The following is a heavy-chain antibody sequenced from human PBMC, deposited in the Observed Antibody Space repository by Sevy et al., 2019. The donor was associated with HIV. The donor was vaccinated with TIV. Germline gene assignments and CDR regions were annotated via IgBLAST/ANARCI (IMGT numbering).Heavy chain of an antibody. CDR3: AKDILGWAFDY. CDR2: IHGGDDTT. CDR1: GFGLNGNA. V-gene: IGHV3-23*01. D-gene: IGHD3-3*01. Sequence: GGSLRLSCAASGFGLNGNAMSWGRQAPGKGLEWVAAIHGGDDTTHYGDSVKGRFTISRDSFKNILYLQMDSLRVEDTAVYYCAKDILGWAFDYWGHGTLVTVSS. J-gene: IGHJ4*01.